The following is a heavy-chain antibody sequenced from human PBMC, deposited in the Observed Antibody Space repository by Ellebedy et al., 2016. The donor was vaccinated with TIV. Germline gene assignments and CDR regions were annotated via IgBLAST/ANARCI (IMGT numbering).Heavy chain of an antibody. J-gene: IGHJ4*02. CDR1: GFTFSTYA. CDR2: ISSNGGST. Sequence: PGGSLRLSCSASGFTFSTYAMHWVRQAPGKGLEYVSTISSNGGSTYYADSVKGRFTISRDNSKNTLYLQMSSLRAEDTAVYYCVIGLSIAVAWIHLDWGQGTLVTVSS. D-gene: IGHD6-19*01. V-gene: IGHV3-64D*06. CDR3: VIGLSIAVAWIHLD.